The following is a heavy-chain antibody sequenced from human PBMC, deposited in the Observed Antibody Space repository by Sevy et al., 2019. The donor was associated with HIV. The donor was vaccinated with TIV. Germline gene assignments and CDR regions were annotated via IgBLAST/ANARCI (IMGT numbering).Heavy chain of an antibody. V-gene: IGHV1-69*13. CDR2: IIPIFGTP. J-gene: IGHJ3*02. D-gene: IGHD7-27*01. CDR3: AREGGVATTGDHDAFDI. Sequence: ASVKVSCKASGDTFSTYGLSWVRQAPGQGLEWMGGIIPIFGTPNCAQKFQGRVTITADESASTAYMELSSLRSEDTALYYCAREGGVATTGDHDAFDIWGHGTLVTVS. CDR1: GDTFSTYG.